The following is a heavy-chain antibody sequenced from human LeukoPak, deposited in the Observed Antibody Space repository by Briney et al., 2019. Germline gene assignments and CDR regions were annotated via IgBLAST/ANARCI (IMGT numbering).Heavy chain of an antibody. CDR1: GDSFSSNTAA. CDR3: AREVAGTWAFDI. Sequence: SQTLSLTCAISGDSFSSNTAAWNWVRQSPSRGLEWLGRTFYRSKWYDDYAPSVKSRITINPDTSKNQFSLHLNSVTPEDTAVYYCAREVAGTWAFDIWGQGTMVTVS. D-gene: IGHD6-19*01. J-gene: IGHJ3*02. V-gene: IGHV6-1*01. CDR2: TFYRSKWYD.